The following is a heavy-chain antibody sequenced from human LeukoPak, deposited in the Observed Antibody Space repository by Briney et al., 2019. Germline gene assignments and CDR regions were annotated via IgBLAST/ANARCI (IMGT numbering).Heavy chain of an antibody. V-gene: IGHV3-43*02. J-gene: IGHJ4*02. D-gene: IGHD6-19*01. CDR2: INRDGRTT. CDR1: GFTFNEYA. CDR3: VAGTTY. Sequence: GGSLKLSCAASGFTFNEYAMHWVRQVPGKGLEWVSLINRDGRTTYYADSVKGRFTISRDNAKNSLFLQMNSLRAEDTAVYWAVAGTTYWGQGTLVTVSS.